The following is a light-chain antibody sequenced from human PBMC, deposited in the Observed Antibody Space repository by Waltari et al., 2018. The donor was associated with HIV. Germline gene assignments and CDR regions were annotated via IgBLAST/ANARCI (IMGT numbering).Light chain of an antibody. CDR2: GAL. Sequence: DIQMTQSPSSLSASRGDTVTIHCRASQNISNSVSWFQLQPEKAPKLLVHGALILQGGVPSRCSGRGSGTDYTITITGLEAEDFANYFCQQYYGVPLTFGGGTRVDI. CDR1: QNISNS. J-gene: IGKJ4*01. CDR3: QQYYGVPLT. V-gene: IGKV1-NL1*01.